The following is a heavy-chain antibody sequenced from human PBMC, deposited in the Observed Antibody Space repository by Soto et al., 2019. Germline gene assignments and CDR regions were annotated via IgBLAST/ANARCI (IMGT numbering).Heavy chain of an antibody. CDR1: GYSFTSYW. CDR2: IYPGDSYT. J-gene: IGHJ4*02. V-gene: IGHV5-51*01. Sequence: PGESLKISCKDSGYSFTSYWIGWVRQMPGKGLEWMGIIYPGDSYTKYSPSFQGQVTISADKSISTAYLQWSSLKASDTAMYYCATIATAVAVLDYWGQGTLVAVSS. CDR3: ATIATAVAVLDY. D-gene: IGHD6-19*01.